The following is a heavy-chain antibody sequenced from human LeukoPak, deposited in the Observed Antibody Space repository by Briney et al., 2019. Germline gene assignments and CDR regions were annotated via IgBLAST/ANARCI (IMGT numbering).Heavy chain of an antibody. CDR2: ISYDGSNK. CDR3: ARRDDYNYHYYYMDV. CDR1: GFTFSSYS. Sequence: GGSLRLSCAASGFTFSSYSMHWVRQAPGKGLEWVAVISYDGSNKYYADSVKGRFTISRDNSKNTLYLQMNSLRVEDTAVYYCARRDDYNYHYYYMDVWGKGTTVTASS. D-gene: IGHD5-24*01. J-gene: IGHJ6*03. V-gene: IGHV3-30*04.